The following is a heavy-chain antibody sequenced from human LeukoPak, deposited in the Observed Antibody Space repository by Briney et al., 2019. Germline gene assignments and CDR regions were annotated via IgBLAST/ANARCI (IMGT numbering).Heavy chain of an antibody. Sequence: ASVKVSCTASGYTFTNYWLHWVRQAPGQGLEWMGIVNPSGGNTNYAQNFQGRVTMTRDASTGTVFMELSSLRHEDTAVYYCARDPGRRYFDYWGQGTLVTISS. V-gene: IGHV1-46*01. CDR2: VNPSGGNT. J-gene: IGHJ4*02. CDR3: ARDPGRRYFDY. CDR1: GYTFTNYW.